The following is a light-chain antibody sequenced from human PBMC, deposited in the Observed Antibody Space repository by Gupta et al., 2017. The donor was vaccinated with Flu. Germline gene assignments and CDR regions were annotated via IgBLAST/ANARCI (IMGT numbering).Light chain of an antibody. V-gene: IGLV2-23*02. CDR2: EVN. CDR1: SFDVGTFDL. Sequence: ISISCTGTSFDVGTFDLVSWYRQLPGKAPQLLIDEVNRRPPGVSDRFSGSKSGNTASLTISGLQTEDEAHYYCCSYAGSRIFAVFGGGTKLTVL. CDR3: CSYAGSRIFAV. J-gene: IGLJ2*01.